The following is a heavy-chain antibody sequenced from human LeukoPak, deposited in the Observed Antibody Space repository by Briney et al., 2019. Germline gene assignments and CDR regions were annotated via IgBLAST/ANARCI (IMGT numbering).Heavy chain of an antibody. CDR2: INPNSGGT. CDR1: GYTFTGYY. Sequence: ASVKVSFKASGYTFTGYYMHWVRQAPGQGLEWMGWINPNSGGTNYAQKFQGRVTITRDTSISTAYMELSRLRSDDTAVYYCARVALTMVRGVLYYFDYWGQGTLVTVSS. D-gene: IGHD3-10*01. J-gene: IGHJ4*02. CDR3: ARVALTMVRGVLYYFDY. V-gene: IGHV1-2*02.